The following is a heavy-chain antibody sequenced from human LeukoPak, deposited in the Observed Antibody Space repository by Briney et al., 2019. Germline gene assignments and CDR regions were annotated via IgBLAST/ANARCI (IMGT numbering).Heavy chain of an antibody. CDR2: IIPIFGTA. V-gene: IGHV1-69*13. CDR3: AREGPTVATYFDY. D-gene: IGHD4-23*01. CDR1: GGTFSSYA. J-gene: IGHJ4*02. Sequence: AASVKVSCKASGGTFSSYAISWVRQAPGQGLEWMGGIIPIFGTANYAQKFQGRVTTTADESTSTAYMELSSLRSEDTAVYYCAREGPTVATYFDYWGQGTLVTVSS.